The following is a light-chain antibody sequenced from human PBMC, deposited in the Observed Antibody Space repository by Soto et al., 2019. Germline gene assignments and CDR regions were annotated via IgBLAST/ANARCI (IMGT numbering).Light chain of an antibody. J-gene: IGKJ1*01. CDR2: DAS. CDR3: QQRSNWPWT. V-gene: IGKV3-11*01. Sequence: ETVLTQSPATLSSSPGERATLSCRASQSVSSYLAWYQQKPGQAPRLLIFDASNRATGPPARFSGSGSGTDFPLTISSLEPEDFAVYYCQQRSNWPWTFGQGTKVEIK. CDR1: QSVSSY.